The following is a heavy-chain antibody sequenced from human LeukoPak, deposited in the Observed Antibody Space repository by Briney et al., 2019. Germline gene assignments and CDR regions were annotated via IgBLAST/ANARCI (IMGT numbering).Heavy chain of an antibody. CDR2: IKEDGSEK. V-gene: IGHV3-7*01. CDR1: GFSFSSYW. CDR3: ARDWRPLVATAGAESDY. J-gene: IGHJ4*02. Sequence: GGSLRLSCAASGFSFSSYWMSWVRQAPGKGLEWVANIKEDGSEKYYVDSVKGRFTISRDNAKNSLYLQMNSLRAEDTALYYCARDWRPLVATAGAESDYWGQGTLVTVSS. D-gene: IGHD5-12*01.